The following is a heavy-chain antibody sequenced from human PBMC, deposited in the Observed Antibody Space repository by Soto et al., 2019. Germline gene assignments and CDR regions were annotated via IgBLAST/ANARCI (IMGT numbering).Heavy chain of an antibody. CDR2: ISGSGGST. J-gene: IGHJ6*02. V-gene: IGHV3-23*01. CDR1: GFTFSNYA. D-gene: IGHD2-2*02. Sequence: PGGSLRLSCAASGFTFSNYAMSWVRQAPGKGLEWVSAISGSGGSTYYADSVKGRFTISRDNSKNTLYLQMNSLRAEDTAVYYCANLGGYCSSTSCYTVHRDYYGMDVWGQGTTVTVSS. CDR3: ANLGGYCSSTSCYTVHRDYYGMDV.